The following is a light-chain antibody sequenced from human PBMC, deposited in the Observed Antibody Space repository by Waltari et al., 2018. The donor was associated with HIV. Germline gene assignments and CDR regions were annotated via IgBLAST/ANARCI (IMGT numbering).Light chain of an antibody. CDR1: QGIRHD. CDR3: LQHNTYPLT. Sequence: DIQMTQSPSSLSAPGGDRVIITCRASQGIRHDLGWYQQKAGKAPKRLIYDASNLQSGVPARFSGTGSGTEFTLTISSLQPEDLATYYCLQHNTYPLTFGQGTKVAI. V-gene: IGKV1-17*01. CDR2: DAS. J-gene: IGKJ1*01.